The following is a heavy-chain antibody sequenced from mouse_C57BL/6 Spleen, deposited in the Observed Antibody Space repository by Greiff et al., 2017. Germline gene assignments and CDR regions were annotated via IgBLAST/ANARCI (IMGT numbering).Heavy chain of an antibody. CDR2: ISYDGSN. V-gene: IGHV3-6*01. D-gene: IGHD2-4*01. CDR1: GYSITSGYY. CDR3: ARAYYDYDAWFAY. Sequence: VQLKESGPGLVKPSQSLSLTCSVTGYSITSGYYWNWIRQFPGNKLEWMGYISYDGSNNYNPSLKNRISITRDTSKNQFFLKLNSVTTEDTATYYCARAYYDYDAWFAYWGQGTLVTVSA. J-gene: IGHJ3*01.